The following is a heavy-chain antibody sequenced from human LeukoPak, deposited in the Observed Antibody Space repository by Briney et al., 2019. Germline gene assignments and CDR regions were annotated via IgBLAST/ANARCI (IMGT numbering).Heavy chain of an antibody. D-gene: IGHD2-15*01. Sequence: PSETLSLTCAVYGGSFSGYYWSWIRQPPGKGLEWIGEINHSGSTNYNPSLKSRVTISVDTSKNQFSLKLSSVTAADTAVYYCAREELGYCSGGGCYGVDYWGQGTLVTVSS. CDR2: INHSGST. CDR1: GGSFSGYY. J-gene: IGHJ4*02. V-gene: IGHV4-34*01. CDR3: AREELGYCSGGGCYGVDY.